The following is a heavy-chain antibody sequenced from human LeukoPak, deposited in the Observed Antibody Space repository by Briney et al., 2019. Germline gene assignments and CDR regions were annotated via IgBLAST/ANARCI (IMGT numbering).Heavy chain of an antibody. V-gene: IGHV3-74*01. D-gene: IGHD5-12*01. CDR3: VYSGYDWTYYFDW. Sequence: PGGSLRLSCAASGFTFSSFWMHWVRQAPGKGLVWVSRINADGKNTTYADSVKGRFTISRDNAKNTLYLQMSSLRAEDAAIHYCVYSGYDWTYYFDWWGQGTLVTVSS. CDR2: INADGKNT. CDR1: GFTFSSFW. J-gene: IGHJ4*02.